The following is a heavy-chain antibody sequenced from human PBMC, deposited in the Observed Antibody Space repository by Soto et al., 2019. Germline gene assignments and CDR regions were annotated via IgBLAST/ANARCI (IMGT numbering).Heavy chain of an antibody. CDR3: AKDGGSDYDYVWGSYRHYYYGMDV. Sequence: EVQLLESGGGLVQPGGSLRLSCAASGFTFSSYAMCWVRQAPGKGLEGVSAISGSGGSTYYAYSVKGRVTISRDNSKNTLYLQMDSLRAEDTAVYYCAKDGGSDYDYVWGSYRHYYYGMDVWGQGTTVPLSS. V-gene: IGHV3-23*01. D-gene: IGHD3-16*02. J-gene: IGHJ6*02. CDR1: GFTFSSYA. CDR2: ISGSGGST.